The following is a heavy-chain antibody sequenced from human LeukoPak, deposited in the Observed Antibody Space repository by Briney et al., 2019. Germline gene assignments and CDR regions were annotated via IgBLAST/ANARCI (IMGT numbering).Heavy chain of an antibody. J-gene: IGHJ4*02. D-gene: IGHD3-10*01. CDR1: GYTFTGYY. CDR3: AIGTITMVRGVITR. Sequence: ASVKVSCKASGYTFTGYYMHWVRQAPGQGLEWMGRINPNSGGTNYAQKFQGRVTMTRDTSISTAYMELSRLRSDDTAVYYCAIGTITMVRGVITRWGQGTLVTVSS. V-gene: IGHV1-2*06. CDR2: INPNSGGT.